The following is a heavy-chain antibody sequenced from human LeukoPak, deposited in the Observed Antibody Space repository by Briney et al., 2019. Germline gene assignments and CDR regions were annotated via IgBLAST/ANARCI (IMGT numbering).Heavy chain of an antibody. CDR1: GYTFTGYY. CDR3: AREGITMVLGVIGWFDP. D-gene: IGHD3-10*01. V-gene: IGHV1-2*02. CDR2: INPNSGGT. J-gene: IGHJ5*02. Sequence: ASVKVSCKASGYTFTGYYMHWVRQAPGQGLEWMGWINPNSGGTNYAQKFQGRVTMTRDTSISTAYMELSRLRSDDTAVYYCAREGITMVLGVIGWFDPWGQGTLVTVSS.